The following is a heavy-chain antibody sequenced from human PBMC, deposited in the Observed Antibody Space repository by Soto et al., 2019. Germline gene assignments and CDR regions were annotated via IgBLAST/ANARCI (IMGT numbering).Heavy chain of an antibody. CDR1: GFTFSSYS. CDR2: ISSSSSYI. V-gene: IGHV3-21*01. Sequence: EVQLVESGGGLVKPGGSLRLSCAASGFTFSSYSMNWVRQAPGKGLEWVSSISSSSSYIYYADSVKGRFTISRDNAKNSLYLQMNSLRAEDTAVYYGAGITMVLVVIILNDYWGQGTLVTVSS. D-gene: IGHD3-10*01. CDR3: AGITMVLVVIILNDY. J-gene: IGHJ4*02.